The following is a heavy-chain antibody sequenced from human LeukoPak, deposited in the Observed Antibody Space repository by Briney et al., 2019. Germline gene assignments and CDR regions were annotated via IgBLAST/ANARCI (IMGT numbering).Heavy chain of an antibody. V-gene: IGHV4-59*01. CDR1: GGSISSYY. J-gene: IGHJ6*03. CDR3: TRGSIAYYYMDV. CDR2: IYYSGRT. D-gene: IGHD3-22*01. Sequence: PSETLSLTCSVSGGSISSYYWSWIRQPPGRGLEWIGYIYYSGRTSYNPSLKSRVTISVDTSKNQFSLKLSSVTAADTAVYYCTRGSIAYYYMDVWGKGTTVTISS.